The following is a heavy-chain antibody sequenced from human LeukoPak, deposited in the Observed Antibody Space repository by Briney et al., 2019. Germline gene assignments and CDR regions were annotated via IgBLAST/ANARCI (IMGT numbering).Heavy chain of an antibody. V-gene: IGHV3-21*01. CDR1: GFTFSSYS. CDR3: ARVRDSYGYYYYMDV. D-gene: IGHD5-18*01. J-gene: IGHJ6*03. Sequence: GGSLRLSCAASGFTFSSYSMNWVRQAPGKGLEWVSSISSSSSYIYYADSVKGRFTISRDNAKNSLFLQMNSLRAEDSAVYYCARVRDSYGYYYYMDVWGKGTTVTVS. CDR2: ISSSSSYI.